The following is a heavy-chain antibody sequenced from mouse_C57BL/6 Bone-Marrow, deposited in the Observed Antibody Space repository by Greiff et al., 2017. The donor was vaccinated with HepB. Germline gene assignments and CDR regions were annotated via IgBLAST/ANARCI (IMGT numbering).Heavy chain of an antibody. V-gene: IGHV1-4*01. D-gene: IGHD1-1*01. J-gene: IGHJ1*03. CDR1: GYTFTSYT. CDR2: INPSSGYT. Sequence: QVQLKESGAELARPGASVKMSCKASGYTFTSYTMHWVKQRPGQGLEWIGYINPSSGYTKYNQKFKDKATLTADKSSSTAYMQLSSLTSEDSAVYYCAREALLRSYWYFDVWGTGTTVTVSS. CDR3: AREALLRSYWYFDV.